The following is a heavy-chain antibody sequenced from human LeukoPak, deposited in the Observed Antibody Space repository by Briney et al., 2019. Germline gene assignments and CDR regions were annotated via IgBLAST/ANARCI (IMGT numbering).Heavy chain of an antibody. CDR1: GGSISSGSYY. CDR3: ARVIGVVRADYYFDY. Sequence: SETLSLTCTVSGGSISSGSYYWSWIRQPAGKGLEWIGRIYTSGSTNYNPSLKSRVTISVDTSKNQFSLKLSSVTAADTAVYYCARVIGVVRADYYFDYWGQGTLVAVSS. D-gene: IGHD3-10*01. V-gene: IGHV4-61*02. J-gene: IGHJ4*02. CDR2: IYTSGST.